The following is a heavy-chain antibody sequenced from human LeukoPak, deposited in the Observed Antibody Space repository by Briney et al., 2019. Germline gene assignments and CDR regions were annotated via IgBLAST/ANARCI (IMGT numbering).Heavy chain of an antibody. J-gene: IGHJ6*03. V-gene: IGHV3-7*01. CDR2: IKQDGSEK. CDR1: GFTFSSYW. CDR3: ARDSGSGFYYYYYMDV. D-gene: IGHD3-10*01. Sequence: GGSLRLSCAASGFTFSSYWMSWVRQAPGKGLEWVANIKQDGSEKYYVDSVKGRFTISRDNAKNSLYLQMNSLRAEDTAVYYCARDSGSGFYYYYYMDVWGKGTTVTVPS.